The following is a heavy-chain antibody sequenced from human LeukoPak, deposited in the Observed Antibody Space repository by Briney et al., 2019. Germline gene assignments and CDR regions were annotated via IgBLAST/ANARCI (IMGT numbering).Heavy chain of an antibody. V-gene: IGHV3-23*01. CDR3: AKGWQQLAD. D-gene: IGHD6-13*01. J-gene: IGHJ4*02. CDR2: ISDSGGST. Sequence: PGGSLRPSCAASGFTFDSYAMSWVRQAPGKGPEWVSLISDSGGSTYYADSVKGRFTISRDNSKNTLSLQMNSLRAEDTALYYCAKGWQQLADWGPGTLVTVSS. CDR1: GFTFDSYA.